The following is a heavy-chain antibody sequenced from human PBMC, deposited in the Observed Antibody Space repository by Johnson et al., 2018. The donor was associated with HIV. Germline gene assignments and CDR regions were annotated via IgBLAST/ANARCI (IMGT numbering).Heavy chain of an antibody. D-gene: IGHD1-26*01. J-gene: IGHJ3*02. CDR2: ISYDGSTK. V-gene: IGHV3-30*04. Sequence: QVQLVESGGGVVQPGRSLRLSCAASGFTFSSYAMHWVRQAPGKGLEWVAVISYDGSTKYYADSVKGRFTISRDNSKNTLYLQMNSLRAEDTAVYYCARSLGVVGAIGKGAFDIWGQGTMVTVSS. CDR1: GFTFSSYA. CDR3: ARSLGVVGAIGKGAFDI.